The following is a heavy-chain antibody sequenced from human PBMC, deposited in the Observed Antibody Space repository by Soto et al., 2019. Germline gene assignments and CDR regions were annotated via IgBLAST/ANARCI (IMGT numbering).Heavy chain of an antibody. CDR3: AKDRYSGSRTTWFDP. D-gene: IGHD1-26*01. CDR1: GFTFSSYA. Sequence: EVQLLESGGGLVQPGGSLRLSCAASGFTFSSYAMSWVRQAPGKGLEWASAISGSGGSTYYADSVKGRFTITRDNSKNTLYLKMNSLRAEDTAVYYCAKDRYSGSRTTWFDPWGQGTLVTVSS. CDR2: ISGSGGST. J-gene: IGHJ5*02. V-gene: IGHV3-23*01.